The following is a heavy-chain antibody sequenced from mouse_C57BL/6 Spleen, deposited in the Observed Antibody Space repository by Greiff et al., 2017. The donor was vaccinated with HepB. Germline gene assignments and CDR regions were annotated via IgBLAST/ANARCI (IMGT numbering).Heavy chain of an antibody. J-gene: IGHJ4*01. Sequence: QVQLQQPGAELVMPGASVKLSCKASGYTFTSYWMHWVKQRPGQGLEWIGEIDPSDSYTNYNQKFKGKSTLTVDKSSSTAYMQLSSLTSEDSAVYYCASLRGYYAMDYWGQGTSVTVSS. V-gene: IGHV1-69*01. CDR3: ASLRGYYAMDY. CDR1: GYTFTSYW. CDR2: IDPSDSYT. D-gene: IGHD1-1*01.